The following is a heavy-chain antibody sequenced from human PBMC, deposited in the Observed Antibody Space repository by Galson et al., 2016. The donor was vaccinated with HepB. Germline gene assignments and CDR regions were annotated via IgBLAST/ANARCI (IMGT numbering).Heavy chain of an antibody. CDR2: TYPRESDT. J-gene: IGHJ4*02. CDR3: ARGRGKGLPYF. D-gene: IGHD2-2*02. Sequence: QSGAAVTTPGASLPLSCETSGYTFTDYWIGWVRQLPGKGLEWMGITYPRESDTRYSPSFHGQVTISADKSIRTLYLHWSSLKASAHAREEGARGRGKGLPYFGGQGTLVTVSS. V-gene: IGHV5-51*01. CDR1: GYTFTDYW.